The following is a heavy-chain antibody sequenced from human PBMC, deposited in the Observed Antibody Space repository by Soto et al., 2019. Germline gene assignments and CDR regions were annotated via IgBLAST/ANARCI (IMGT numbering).Heavy chain of an antibody. CDR3: AKDPPIFYDILTGYSNYFDY. V-gene: IGHV3-23*01. CDR1: GFTFSSYA. Sequence: EVQLLESGGGLVQPGGSLRLSCAASGFTFSSYAMSWVRQAPGKGLEWVSAISGSGGSTYYADSVKGRFTISRDNSKNTLYVQMNSLRAEDTAVYYCAKDPPIFYDILTGYSNYFDYWGQGTLVTVSS. D-gene: IGHD3-9*01. CDR2: ISGSGGST. J-gene: IGHJ4*02.